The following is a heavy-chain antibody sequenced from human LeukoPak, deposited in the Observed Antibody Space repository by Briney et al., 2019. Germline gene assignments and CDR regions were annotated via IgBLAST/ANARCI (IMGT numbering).Heavy chain of an antibody. V-gene: IGHV1-46*01. CDR3: ARAAESNAFDI. CDR2: INPSGGST. J-gene: IGHJ3*02. Sequence: ASVKVSCKASGYTFTSYYMHWVREAPGQGLEWMGIINPSGGSTSYAQKFQGRVTMTRDTSTSTVYMELSSLRSQDTAVYYCARAAESNAFDIWGQGAMVTVSS. CDR1: GYTFTSYY.